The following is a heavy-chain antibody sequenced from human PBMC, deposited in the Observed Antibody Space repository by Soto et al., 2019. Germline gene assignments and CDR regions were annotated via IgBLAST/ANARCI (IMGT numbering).Heavy chain of an antibody. CDR2: IYHSGST. CDR3: GRAGQHGGCGMDV. Sequence: PSETLSLTCAVSGGSISSGGYSWGRIRQPPGKGLEWIGCIYHSGSTYYNPSLKSRVTISVDTSKNQFSLKLSSVTAADTAVYYCGRAGQHGGCGMDVWGQGAMVTVSS. D-gene: IGHD3-16*01. CDR1: GGSISSGGYS. J-gene: IGHJ6*02. V-gene: IGHV4-30-2*01.